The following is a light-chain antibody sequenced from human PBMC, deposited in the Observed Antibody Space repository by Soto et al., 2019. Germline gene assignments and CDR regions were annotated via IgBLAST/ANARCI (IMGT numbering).Light chain of an antibody. Sequence: EIVLTQSPGTLSLSPGDRATLSCRASQSVSSSSLAWYQQKPGQAPRLLIYVTSIRATGIPDRFSGSGSGTDFTLTINRLDPEDFAVYYCQQYGTSPRTFGQGTKVEIK. V-gene: IGKV3-20*01. CDR3: QQYGTSPRT. CDR1: QSVSSSS. CDR2: VTS. J-gene: IGKJ1*01.